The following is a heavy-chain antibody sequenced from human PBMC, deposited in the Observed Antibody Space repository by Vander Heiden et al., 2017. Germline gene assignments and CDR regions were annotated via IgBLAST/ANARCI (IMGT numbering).Heavy chain of an antibody. V-gene: IGHV4-4*07. J-gene: IGHJ5*02. CDR3: ARDRGGERGGVWFDA. CDR2: THFSGVT. Sequence: QVQLQESGPGLVKPSETLSLTCTVSGASITTASWNWIRQPAGKGLEVIGRTHFSGVTNSNPPHETRITMSVDTSKNQFSLNLGSVTAADTAVYYCARDRGGERGGVWFDAWGQGILVTVSS. CDR1: GASITTAS. D-gene: IGHD1-1*01.